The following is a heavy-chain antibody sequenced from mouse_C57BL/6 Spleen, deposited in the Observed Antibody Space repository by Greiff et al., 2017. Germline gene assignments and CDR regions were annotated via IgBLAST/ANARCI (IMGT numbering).Heavy chain of an antibody. Sequence: EVHLVESEGGLVQPGSSMKLSCTASGFTFSDYYMAWVRQVPEKGLEWVANINYDGSSTYYLDSLKSRFIISKDNAKNILYLQMSSLKSEDTATYYCAREYYGSSLDYWGQGTTLTVSS. J-gene: IGHJ2*01. D-gene: IGHD1-1*01. V-gene: IGHV5-16*01. CDR3: AREYYGSSLDY. CDR2: INYDGSST. CDR1: GFTFSDYY.